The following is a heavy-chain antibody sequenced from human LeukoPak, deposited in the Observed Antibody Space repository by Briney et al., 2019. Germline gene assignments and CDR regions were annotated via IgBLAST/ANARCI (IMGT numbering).Heavy chain of an antibody. D-gene: IGHD3-10*01. V-gene: IGHV3-30*18. CDR2: ISYDGSNK. CDR3: AKGFNYYGSGYYFDY. J-gene: IGHJ4*02. Sequence: HPGRSLRLSCAASGFTFSSYGMHWVRQAPGKGLEWVAVISYDGSNKYYADSVKGRFAISRDNSKNTLYLQMNSLRAEDTAVYYCAKGFNYYGSGYYFDYWGQGTLVTVSS. CDR1: GFTFSSYG.